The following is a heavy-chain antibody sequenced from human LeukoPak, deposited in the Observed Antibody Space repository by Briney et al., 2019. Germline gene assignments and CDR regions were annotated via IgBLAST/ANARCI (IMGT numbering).Heavy chain of an antibody. Sequence: SVKVSCKASGGTFNSYAISWVRQAPGHGLEWMGGIIPMSDTANYPQKFRGRLTITADIPTSTVYMELSSLRSEDTAVYYCAREDDTGRYMGDDAFDIWGQGTMVTVSS. CDR1: GGTFNSYA. CDR3: AREDDTGRYMGDDAFDI. J-gene: IGHJ3*02. CDR2: IIPMSDTA. V-gene: IGHV1-69*06. D-gene: IGHD1-26*01.